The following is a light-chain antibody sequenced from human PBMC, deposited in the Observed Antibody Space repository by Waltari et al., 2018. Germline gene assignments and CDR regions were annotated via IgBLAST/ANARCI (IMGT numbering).Light chain of an antibody. CDR1: QSVSTS. J-gene: IGKJ2*01. CDR2: DAS. V-gene: IGKV3-11*01. Sequence: EIVLTQSPATLALSPGERATLSCRASQSVSTSSAWYQQKPGQAPRLLIYDASNRATDIPARFSGSGSGTDFTLTISSLEPEDFAVYYCQQRSDWYTFGQGTKLEIK. CDR3: QQRSDWYT.